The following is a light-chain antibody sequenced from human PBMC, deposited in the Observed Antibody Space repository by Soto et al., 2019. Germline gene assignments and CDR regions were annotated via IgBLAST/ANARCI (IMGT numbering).Light chain of an antibody. CDR3: QQRSDWPLL. V-gene: IGKV3-11*01. CDR2: DAS. CDR1: ESVSSH. Sequence: EIVWTQSPATLSLSPGERATLSCRASESVSSHLTWYQHIPGQAPRLLIYDASTRANRIPARFSGSGSGTDFNVTISSLEPEDFAVYYCQQRSDWPLLFGGGTRVEIK. J-gene: IGKJ4*01.